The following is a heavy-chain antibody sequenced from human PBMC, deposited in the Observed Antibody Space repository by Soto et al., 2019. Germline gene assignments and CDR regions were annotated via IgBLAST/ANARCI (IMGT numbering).Heavy chain of an antibody. CDR2: IYYSGST. CDR1: GGSISRGNYY. CDR3: ARRSSSRTYNWFDP. Sequence: SETLSLTCTVSGGSISRGNYYWSWIRQPPGKGLEWIGYIYYSGSTYYNPSLKSRVTISVDTSKNQFSLKLSSVTAADTAVYYCARRSSSRTYNWFDPWGQGTLVTVSS. J-gene: IGHJ5*02. V-gene: IGHV4-30-4*01. D-gene: IGHD6-13*01.